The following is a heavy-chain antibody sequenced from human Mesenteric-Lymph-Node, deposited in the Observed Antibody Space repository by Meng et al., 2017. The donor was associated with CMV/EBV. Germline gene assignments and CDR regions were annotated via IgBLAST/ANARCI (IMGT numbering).Heavy chain of an antibody. V-gene: IGHV3-30*03. J-gene: IGHJ6*02. CDR3: ARDRTSSAYYYLYGLDV. CDR2: ISYDGSNK. Sequence: GESLKISCAASGFTFSDSYMSWIRQAPGKGLEWVAVISYDGSNKYYADSVKGRFTISRDNSKSTLYLQMNSLRADDTAVYYCARDRTSSAYYYLYGLDVWGQGTTVTVSS. D-gene: IGHD2-2*01. CDR1: GFTFSDSY.